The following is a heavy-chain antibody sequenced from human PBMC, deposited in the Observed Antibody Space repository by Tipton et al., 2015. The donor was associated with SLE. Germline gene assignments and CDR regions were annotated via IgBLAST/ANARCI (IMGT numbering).Heavy chain of an antibody. J-gene: IGHJ3*02. V-gene: IGHV4-59*12. CDR1: GGSISSYY. CDR3: AREFHDRAFDI. Sequence: TLSLTCTVSGGSISSYYWSWIRQPPGKGLEWIGYIYYSGDTYYNPSLKSRVTISVDTSKNQFSLKLSSVTAADTAVYYCAREFHDRAFDIWGQGTMVTVSS. D-gene: IGHD3-9*01. CDR2: IYYSGDT.